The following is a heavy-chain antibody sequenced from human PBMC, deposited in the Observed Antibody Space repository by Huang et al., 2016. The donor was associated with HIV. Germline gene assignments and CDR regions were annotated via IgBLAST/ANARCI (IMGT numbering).Heavy chain of an antibody. V-gene: IGHV4-59*01. J-gene: IGHJ5*02. D-gene: IGHD6-6*01. CDR3: ASASIAARRWFDP. Sequence: QAQLQESGPGLVKPSETLSLTCTVSGGSMSSYYWSWLRQPPGKGLEWIGYIYYSGSTNYNPSLKRRVTISVDTSKNQFSRRLSSVTAADTAVYYCASASIAARRWFDPWGQGSLVTVSS. CDR1: GGSMSSYY. CDR2: IYYSGST.